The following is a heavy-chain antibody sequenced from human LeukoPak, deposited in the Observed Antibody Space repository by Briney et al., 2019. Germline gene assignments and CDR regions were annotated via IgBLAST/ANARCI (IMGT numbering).Heavy chain of an antibody. CDR2: INPNSGGT. CDR1: GYTFTGYY. V-gene: IGHV1-2*02. Sequence: ASVKASCKASGYTFTGYYMHWVRQAPGQGLEWMGWINPNSGGTNYAQKFQGRVTMTRDTSISTAYMELSRLRSDDTAVYYCARGSVGIYYYGSGSYLTNWGQGTLVTVSS. D-gene: IGHD3-10*01. J-gene: IGHJ4*02. CDR3: ARGSVGIYYYGSGSYLTN.